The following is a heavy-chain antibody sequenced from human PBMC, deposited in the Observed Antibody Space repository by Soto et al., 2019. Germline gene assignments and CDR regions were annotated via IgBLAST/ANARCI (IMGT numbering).Heavy chain of an antibody. CDR2: IYHSGST. J-gene: IGHJ4*02. CDR1: GNSISRECY. D-gene: IGHD1-1*01. V-gene: IGHV4-38-2*01. CDR3: ARLRQLGELDY. Sequence: SETRSLTCAVSGNSISRECYRGWIRQPPGKGREWIGSIYHSGSTYYNPSLKSRVTISVDTSKNRFSLKMSSVTAADTAVYYCARLRQLGELDYWGQGTLVTVS.